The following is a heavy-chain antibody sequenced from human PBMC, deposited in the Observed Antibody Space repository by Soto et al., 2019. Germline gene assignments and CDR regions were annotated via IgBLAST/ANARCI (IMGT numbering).Heavy chain of an antibody. Sequence: EVQLVESGGGLVQPGGSLRLSCAASGFTFSSYSMNWVRQAPGKGLEWVSYISSSSSTIYYADSVKGRFTISRDNAKNSLYLQMNRRRAEDTAVYYCARLPTVTDPYWYFDLWGRGTLVTVSS. CDR3: ARLPTVTDPYWYFDL. CDR1: GFTFSSYS. V-gene: IGHV3-48*01. CDR2: ISSSSSTI. D-gene: IGHD4-17*01. J-gene: IGHJ2*01.